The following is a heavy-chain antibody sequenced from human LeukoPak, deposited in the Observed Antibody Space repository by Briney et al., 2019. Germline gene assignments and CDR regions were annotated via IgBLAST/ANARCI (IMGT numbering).Heavy chain of an antibody. CDR2: ISGSSSYI. V-gene: IGHV3-21*04. D-gene: IGHD5-18*01. CDR1: GFSLSRYW. J-gene: IGHJ4*02. Sequence: GGSLRLSCAASGFSLSRYWMSWVRQAPGKGLEWVSYISGSSSYIYYADSVKGRFTISRDNSKNTLYLQMNSLRAEDTAVYYCAKEGYSYGPWGYWGQGTLVTVSS. CDR3: AKEGYSYGPWGY.